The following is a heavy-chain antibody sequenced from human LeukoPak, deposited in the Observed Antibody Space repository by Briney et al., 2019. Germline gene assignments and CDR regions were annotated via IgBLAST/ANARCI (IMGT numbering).Heavy chain of an antibody. CDR2: INPNSGDT. J-gene: IGHJ4*02. Sequence: ASVKVSCKASGYTFTGYYMHWVRQAPGQGLEWMGWINPNSGDTNYAQKSQGRVTMTRDTSISTAYMELSRLRSDDTAVYYCARVTYYDILTGYYSYFDYWGQGTLVTVSS. V-gene: IGHV1-2*02. CDR3: ARVTYYDILTGYYSYFDY. D-gene: IGHD3-9*01. CDR1: GYTFTGYY.